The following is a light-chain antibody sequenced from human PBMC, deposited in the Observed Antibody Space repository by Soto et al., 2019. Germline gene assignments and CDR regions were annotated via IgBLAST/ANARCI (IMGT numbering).Light chain of an antibody. J-gene: IGKJ4*01. Sequence: DIQMTQSPSSLSASLGDRVTITCRASQGIGVYLAWFQQKPGNVPRLLIYAASTLQSEVPSRFSGSRSGTNFTLTIISLQPEDVATYYCQKYNSAPLTFGGGTKVDIK. CDR3: QKYNSAPLT. CDR2: AAS. CDR1: QGIGVY. V-gene: IGKV1-27*01.